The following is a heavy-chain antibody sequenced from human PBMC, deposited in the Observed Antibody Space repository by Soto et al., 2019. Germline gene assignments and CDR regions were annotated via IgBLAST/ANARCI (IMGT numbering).Heavy chain of an antibody. Sequence: ASVKVSCKASRSSFSSITWMRQAPGQGPEWMGWISPYNGLTNVAQSFQGRVSLTADTSTTTAYMELRRLRSDDTAVYFCTTEVTFGSYFESWGQGSPVTVSS. CDR2: ISPYNGLT. CDR1: RSSFSS. J-gene: IGHJ4*02. D-gene: IGHD2-21*02. V-gene: IGHV1-18*01. CDR3: TTEVTFGSYFES.